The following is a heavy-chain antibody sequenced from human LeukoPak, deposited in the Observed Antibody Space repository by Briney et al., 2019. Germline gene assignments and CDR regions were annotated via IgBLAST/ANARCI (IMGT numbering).Heavy chain of an antibody. D-gene: IGHD6-13*01. V-gene: IGHV1-2*02. Sequence: ASVKVSCKASGYTFTGYYMHWVRQAPGQGLEWMGWINPNSGGTNYAQKFQGRVTMTRNTSISTAYMELSSLRSEDTAVYYCARGTGGIAAAAHFDYWGQGTLVTVSS. J-gene: IGHJ4*02. CDR1: GYTFTGYY. CDR2: INPNSGGT. CDR3: ARGTGGIAAAAHFDY.